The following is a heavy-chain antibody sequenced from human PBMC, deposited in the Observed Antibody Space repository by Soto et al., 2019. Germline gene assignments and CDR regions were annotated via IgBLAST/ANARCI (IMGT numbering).Heavy chain of an antibody. CDR3: ARAGYCGPGCYYYFDY. Sequence: EVQLVESGGGLVQPGGSLRLSCAVSGFTFGSYWMNWVRLIPGKGLEWVAYIKPDGSATYYVDSVKGRFTISRDNAKNSRYLQMNSLGVEDTSVYYCARAGYCGPGCYYYFDYWGQGTLVTVSS. CDR2: IKPDGSAT. D-gene: IGHD2-21*02. V-gene: IGHV3-7*01. CDR1: GFTFGSYW. J-gene: IGHJ4*02.